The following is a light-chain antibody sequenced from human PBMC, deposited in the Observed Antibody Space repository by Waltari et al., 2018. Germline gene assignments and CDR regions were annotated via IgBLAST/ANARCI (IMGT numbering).Light chain of an antibody. CDR2: KIS. J-gene: IGKJ1*01. Sequence: DVVMTQSPLFLPVTVGQTASITCKSSQSRVHCDGKTYLNWFQQTPGQSPRRLIYKISNRKCGVPSRFSGSGSGTDFTLNISRLQAEDVGVYYCMQATHWPLTFGQGTKVEIK. V-gene: IGKV2-30*02. CDR1: QSRVHCDGKTY. CDR3: MQATHWPLT.